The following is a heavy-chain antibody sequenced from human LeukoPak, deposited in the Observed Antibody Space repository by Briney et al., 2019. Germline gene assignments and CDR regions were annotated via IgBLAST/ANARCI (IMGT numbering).Heavy chain of an antibody. CDR1: GFTFGDYA. Sequence: GSLRLSCTASGFTFGDYAMSWFRQAPGKGLEWVGFIRSKAYGGTTEYAASVKGRFTISRDDSKSIAYLQMNSLKTEDTAVYYCTRAGSSSRVHYWGQGTLVTVSS. CDR2: IRSKAYGGTT. V-gene: IGHV3-49*03. J-gene: IGHJ4*02. D-gene: IGHD6-6*01. CDR3: TRAGSSSRVHY.